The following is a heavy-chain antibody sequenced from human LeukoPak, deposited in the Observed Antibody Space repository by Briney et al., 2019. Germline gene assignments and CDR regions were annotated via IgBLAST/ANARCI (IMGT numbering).Heavy chain of an antibody. Sequence: PSETLSLTCTVSGGSISSYFWSCIRQPPGKGLEWIGYIYYIGSTHYNPSLKSRVTISVDTSKNQFSLKLTSVTAADTAVYFCASRAKLYSGSGSPGDAFEIWGQGTMVTVSS. CDR1: GGSISSYF. V-gene: IGHV4-59*12. CDR2: IYYIGST. J-gene: IGHJ3*02. D-gene: IGHD3-10*01. CDR3: ASRAKLYSGSGSPGDAFEI.